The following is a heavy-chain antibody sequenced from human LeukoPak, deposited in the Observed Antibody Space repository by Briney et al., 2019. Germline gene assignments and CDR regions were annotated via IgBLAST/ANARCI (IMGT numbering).Heavy chain of an antibody. J-gene: IGHJ6*03. CDR1: GYTFTGYY. V-gene: IGHV1-2*02. CDR3: ARELYPVAARPGANYYYMDV. D-gene: IGHD6-6*01. CDR2: INPNSGGT. Sequence: ASVKVSCKASGYTFTGYYMHWVRQAPGQGLEWMGWINPNSGGTNYAQKFQGRVTMTRDTSISTAYMELSRLRSDDTAVYYCARELYPVAARPGANYYYMDVWGKGTTVTVSS.